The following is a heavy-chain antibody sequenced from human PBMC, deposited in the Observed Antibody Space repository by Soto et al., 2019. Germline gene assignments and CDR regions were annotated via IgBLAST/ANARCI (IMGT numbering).Heavy chain of an antibody. V-gene: IGHV4-34*01. CDR1: GGSFSGYY. CDR2: INHSGST. CDR3: ARVQALYYDFWSGPKYYFDY. Sequence: SETLSLTCAVYGGSFSGYYWSWIRQPPGKGLEWIGEINHSGSTNYNPSLKSRVTISVDTSKNQFSLKLSSVTAADTAVYYCARVQALYYDFWSGPKYYFDYWGQGTLVTVSS. J-gene: IGHJ4*02. D-gene: IGHD3-3*01.